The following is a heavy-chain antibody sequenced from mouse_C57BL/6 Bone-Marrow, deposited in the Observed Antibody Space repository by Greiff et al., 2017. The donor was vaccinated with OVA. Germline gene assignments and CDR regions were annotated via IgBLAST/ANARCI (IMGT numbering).Heavy chain of an antibody. CDR2: IYPGSGST. Sequence: QVQLKQSGAELVKPGASVKMSCKASGYTFTSYWITWVKQRPGQGLEWIGDIYPGSGSTNYNEKFKSKATLTVDTSSSTAYMQLSSLTSEGSAVYYCARWISYCSNFYYFDYWGQGTTLTVSS. J-gene: IGHJ2*01. CDR3: ARWISYCSNFYYFDY. V-gene: IGHV1-55*01. CDR1: GYTFTSYW. D-gene: IGHD2-5*01.